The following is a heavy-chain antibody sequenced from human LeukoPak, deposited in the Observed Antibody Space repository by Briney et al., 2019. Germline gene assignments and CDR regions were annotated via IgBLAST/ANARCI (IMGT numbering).Heavy chain of an antibody. CDR2: ITGNGGSA. D-gene: IGHD3-16*01. J-gene: IGHJ4*02. V-gene: IGHV3-23*01. CDR3: AKGENLVTFDYFDY. CDR1: GLIFSNYA. Sequence: PGGSLRLSCAGPGLIFSNYAMTWVRQAPGKGLEWVSSITGNGGSAVYTDSVKGRFTTSRDNSKNTLYLQMNSLRAEDTAVYYCAKGENLVTFDYFDYWGQGTLVTVSS.